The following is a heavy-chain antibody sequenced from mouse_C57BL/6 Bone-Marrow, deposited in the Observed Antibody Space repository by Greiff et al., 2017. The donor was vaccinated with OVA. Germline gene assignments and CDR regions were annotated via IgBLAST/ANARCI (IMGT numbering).Heavy chain of an antibody. CDR2: IWSDGST. CDR1: GFSLTSYG. CDR3: ARHRDSNYVDYAMDY. V-gene: IGHV2-6-1*01. J-gene: IGHJ4*01. D-gene: IGHD2-5*01. Sequence: VHLVESGPGLVAPSQSLSITCTVSGFSLTSYGVHWVRQPPGKGLEWLVVIWSDGSTTYNSALKSRLSISKDNSKSQVFLKMNSLQTDDTAMYYCARHRDSNYVDYAMDYWGQGTSVTVSS.